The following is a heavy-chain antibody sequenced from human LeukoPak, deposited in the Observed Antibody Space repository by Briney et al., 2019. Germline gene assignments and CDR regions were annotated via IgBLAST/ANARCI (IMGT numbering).Heavy chain of an antibody. J-gene: IGHJ4*02. Sequence: SETLSLTCTVSGGSISSYYWSWIRQPPGKGLEWIGYIYYSGSTYYNPSLKSRVTISVDTSKNQFSLKLSSVTAADTAVYYCARGKIFTSIDYWGQGTLVTVSS. CDR2: IYYSGST. V-gene: IGHV4-59*12. CDR1: GGSISSYY. CDR3: ARGKIFTSIDY. D-gene: IGHD2/OR15-2a*01.